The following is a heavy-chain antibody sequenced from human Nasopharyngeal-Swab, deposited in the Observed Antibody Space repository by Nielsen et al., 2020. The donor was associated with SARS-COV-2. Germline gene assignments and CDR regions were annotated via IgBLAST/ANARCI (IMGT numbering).Heavy chain of an antibody. Sequence: GGSLRLSCAASGFTFSSYWMSWVRQAPGKGLERVANIKQDGSEKYYVDSVKGRFTISRDNAKNSLYLQMNSLRAEDTAVYYCARGGYCSSTSCYFGIQNRVDYWGQGTLVTVSS. V-gene: IGHV3-7*05. CDR3: ARGGYCSSTSCYFGIQNRVDY. CDR2: IKQDGSEK. J-gene: IGHJ4*02. D-gene: IGHD2-2*01. CDR1: GFTFSSYW.